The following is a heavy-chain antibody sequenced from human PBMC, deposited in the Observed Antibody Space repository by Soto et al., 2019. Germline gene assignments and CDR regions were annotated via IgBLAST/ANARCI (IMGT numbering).Heavy chain of an antibody. Sequence: GGSLRLSCAVSGFTFGDSDISWIRQAPGKGLEWLSYISPGSRYPAYADSVKGRFTISRDNAKRSLYLQMMSLTAEDTAIYYCVRGGGGGLFDPWGQGTMVTVSS. D-gene: IGHD2-15*01. J-gene: IGHJ5*02. V-gene: IGHV3-11*06. CDR1: GFTFGDSD. CDR3: VRGGGGGLFDP. CDR2: ISPGSRYP.